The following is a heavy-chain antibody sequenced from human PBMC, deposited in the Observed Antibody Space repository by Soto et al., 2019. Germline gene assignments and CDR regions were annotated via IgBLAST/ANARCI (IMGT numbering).Heavy chain of an antibody. CDR3: ARVAIHLGYCSSTSCYRWNWFDP. D-gene: IGHD2-2*01. J-gene: IGHJ5*02. CDR2: IIPIFGTA. Sequence: SVKVSCKASGGTFSSYAISWVRQAPGQGLEWMGGIIPIFGTANYAQKFQGRVTITADESTSTAYMELSSLRSEDTAVYYCARVAIHLGYCSSTSCYRWNWFDPWGQGTLVTVSS. CDR1: GGTFSSYA. V-gene: IGHV1-69*13.